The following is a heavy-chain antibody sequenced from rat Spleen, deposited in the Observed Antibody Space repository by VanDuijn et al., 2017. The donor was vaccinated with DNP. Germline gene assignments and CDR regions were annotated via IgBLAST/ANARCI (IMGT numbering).Heavy chain of an antibody. CDR2: ISYEGSST. Sequence: EVQLVESGGGLVQPGRSLKLSCAASGFTFSDYYMAWVRQAPKKGLEWVASISYEGSSTYYGDSVKGRFTISRDNAKSTLYLQMNSLRSEDMATYYCVRWNSGHFDYWGQGVMVTVS. J-gene: IGHJ2*01. CDR1: GFTFSDYY. D-gene: IGHD4-3*01. V-gene: IGHV5-22*01. CDR3: VRWNSGHFDY.